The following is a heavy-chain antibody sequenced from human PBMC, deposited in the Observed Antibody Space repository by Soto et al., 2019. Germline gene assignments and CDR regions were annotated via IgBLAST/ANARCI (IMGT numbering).Heavy chain of an antibody. D-gene: IGHD3-16*01. CDR2: IKSKINGGTA. V-gene: IGHV3-15*07. CDR1: GCMCGNPG. Sequence: HPYTASGCMCGNPGIHRILKKPRKGLEWIGRIKSKINGGTADYAAPVQGRFAVSRDDSKNMVFLQMNSLKTEDTGIYYCNTDAYSSITLVRLEYWRQGTVVTVSS. J-gene: IGHJ4*02. CDR3: NTDAYSSITLVRLEY.